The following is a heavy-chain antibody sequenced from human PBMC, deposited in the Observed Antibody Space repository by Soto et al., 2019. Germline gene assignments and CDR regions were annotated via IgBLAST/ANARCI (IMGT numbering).Heavy chain of an antibody. V-gene: IGHV1-18*01. Sequence: QVQLVQSGAEVKKPGASVKVSCKATGYTFTNFGISWVRQAPGQGLEWKGWISGYNGDTIYAQNLQGRVSMTTDTYTTTAYMELRSLRSDDTAVYYCARDGDCTGGDCYASWGQGTRVTVSS. J-gene: IGHJ5*01. CDR3: ARDGDCTGGDCYAS. CDR1: GYTFTNFG. D-gene: IGHD2-8*02. CDR2: ISGYNGDT.